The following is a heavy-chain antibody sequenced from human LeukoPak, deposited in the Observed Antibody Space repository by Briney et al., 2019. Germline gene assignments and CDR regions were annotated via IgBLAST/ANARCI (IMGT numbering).Heavy chain of an antibody. CDR3: AKDPRSYFDFWAG. CDR1: GFTFSSYA. D-gene: IGHD3-3*01. J-gene: IGHJ4*02. CDR2: ISGSGGTT. Sequence: GGSLRLSCAASGFTFSSYAMSWVRQAPGKGLEWVSAISGSGGTTYYADSVKGRFTISRDNSKNTLYLQMNSLRAEDTAVYYCAKDPRSYFDFWAGWGQGTLVTVSS. V-gene: IGHV3-23*01.